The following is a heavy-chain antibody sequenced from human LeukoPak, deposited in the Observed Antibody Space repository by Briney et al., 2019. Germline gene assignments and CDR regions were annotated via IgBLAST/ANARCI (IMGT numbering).Heavy chain of an antibody. D-gene: IGHD4-11*01. CDR3: AKGRDSNYEYYFDS. V-gene: IGHV3-23*01. Sequence: GGSLRLSCAASGFTFITYAMSWVRQAPGKGLEWVSGISGSGGRTYYADSVKGRLTISRDNSKNTLYLQMNSLRAADTAVYYCAKGRDSNYEYYFDSWGQGTLVTVSS. CDR2: ISGSGGRT. CDR1: GFTFITYA. J-gene: IGHJ4*02.